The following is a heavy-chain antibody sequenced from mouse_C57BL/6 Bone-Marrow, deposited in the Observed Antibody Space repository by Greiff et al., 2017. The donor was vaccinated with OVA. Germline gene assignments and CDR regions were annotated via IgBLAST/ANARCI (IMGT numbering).Heavy chain of an antibody. V-gene: IGHV1-22*01. Sequence: VQLKESGPELVKPGASVKMSCKASGYTFTDYNMHWVKQSHGKSLEWIGYINPNNGGTSYNQKFKGKATLTVNKSSSTAYMELRSLTSEDSAVYYCARDDYDGNYAMDYWGQGTSVTVSS. CDR2: INPNNGGT. D-gene: IGHD2-4*01. CDR1: GYTFTDYN. CDR3: ARDDYDGNYAMDY. J-gene: IGHJ4*01.